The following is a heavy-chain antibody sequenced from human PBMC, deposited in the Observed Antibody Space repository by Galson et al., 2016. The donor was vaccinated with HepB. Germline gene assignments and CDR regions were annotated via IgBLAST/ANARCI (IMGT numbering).Heavy chain of an antibody. D-gene: IGHD6-19*01. V-gene: IGHV3-7*01. CDR2: IKQGGSEK. CDR1: GFTFSSYW. Sequence: SLRLSCAASGFTFSSYWMNWVRQAPGKGLEWVANIKQGGSEKYYVDSVKGRFTISRDNAKNSLFLQMTRLRVDDTAVYYCTRDPFIRVQHCIECETIEVARGMDVWGKGTTVTVSS. J-gene: IGHJ6*04. CDR3: TRDPFIRVQHCIECETIEVARGMDV.